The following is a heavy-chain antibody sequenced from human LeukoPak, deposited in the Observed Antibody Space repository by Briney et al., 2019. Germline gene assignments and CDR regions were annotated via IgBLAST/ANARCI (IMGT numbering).Heavy chain of an antibody. CDR2: TNYRSNWYT. V-gene: IGHV6-1*01. CDR3: ARENRAMVGGVTVTKYNWLDT. Sequence: SQTLSLTCAISGGSVSSNGAAWNWIRQSPSRGLEWRGSTNYRSNWYTAYAVSVKSRITIKPDTPKTQFPLQLNSVPPEDTAVYSCARENRAMVGGVTVTKYNWLDTWAQATLVTVS. CDR1: GGSVSSNGAA. D-gene: IGHD3-10*01. J-gene: IGHJ5*02.